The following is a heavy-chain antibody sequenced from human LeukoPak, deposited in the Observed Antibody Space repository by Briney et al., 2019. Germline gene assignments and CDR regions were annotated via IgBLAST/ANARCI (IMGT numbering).Heavy chain of an antibody. CDR2: VYTSGST. Sequence: SETLSLTCTVSGGSISSGSYYWSWIRQPAGKGLEWIGRVYTSGSTNYNPSLKSRVTISVDTSKNQFSLKLSSVTAADTAVYYCARGGMPPEYCSGGSCYAGGYFQHWGQGTLVTVSS. J-gene: IGHJ1*01. D-gene: IGHD2-15*01. CDR1: GGSISSGSYY. CDR3: ARGGMPPEYCSGGSCYAGGYFQH. V-gene: IGHV4-61*02.